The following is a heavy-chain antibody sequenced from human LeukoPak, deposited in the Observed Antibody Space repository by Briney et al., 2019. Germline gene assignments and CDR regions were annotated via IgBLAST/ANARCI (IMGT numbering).Heavy chain of an antibody. V-gene: IGHV3-53*01. D-gene: IGHD3-22*01. CDR2: IYSGGST. Sequence: GGSLRLSCVASGFDISYNYVGWVRQAPGKGLEWVSVIYSGGSTYYADSVKGRFTISRDNSKNTLYLQMNSLRAEDTAVYYCASSDSHYMDVWGKGTTVTVSS. J-gene: IGHJ6*03. CDR1: GFDISYNY. CDR3: ASSDSHYMDV.